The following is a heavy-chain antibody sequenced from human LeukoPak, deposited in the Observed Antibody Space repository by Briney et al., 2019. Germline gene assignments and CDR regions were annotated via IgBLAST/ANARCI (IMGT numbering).Heavy chain of an antibody. J-gene: IGHJ4*02. Sequence: PGGSLRLSCAASGFTFRTSAFSWVRQSPGRGLEWVSTVGTDSDTYYADSVKGRFTFSRDNSKNTVYLQMTGLRADDTAVYYCAKKTPGIHPFDSWGQGTLVTVSP. CDR2: VGTDSDT. D-gene: IGHD6-13*01. CDR3: AKKTPGIHPFDS. V-gene: IGHV3-23*01. CDR1: GFTFRTSA.